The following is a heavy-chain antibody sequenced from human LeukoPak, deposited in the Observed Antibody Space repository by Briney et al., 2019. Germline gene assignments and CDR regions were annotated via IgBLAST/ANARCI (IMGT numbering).Heavy chain of an antibody. D-gene: IGHD2-21*01. CDR3: ARNVIEKGAWDF. CDR1: GFIFSKYA. J-gene: IGHJ4*02. V-gene: IGHV3-23*01. Sequence: GGSLRLSCGASGFIFSKYAMSWVRQAPGKGLEWVSAISGSGVYTYYADSVKGRFTISRDNSKNMIYLQMNSLRAEDTAVYYCARNVIEKGAWDFWGQGALVTVSS. CDR2: ISGSGVYT.